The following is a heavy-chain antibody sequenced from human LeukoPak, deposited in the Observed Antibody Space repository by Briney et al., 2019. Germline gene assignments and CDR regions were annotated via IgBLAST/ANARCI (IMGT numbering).Heavy chain of an antibody. CDR3: ARARRFAAAGTTAFDI. V-gene: IGHV4-30-4*08. Sequence: SETLSLTCTVSGGSVSSGDYYWGWIRQPPGKGLEWIGYIYYSGNTYYNPSLKSRLTISVDTSKNQFSLKLTSVTAADTAVYYCARARRFAAAGTTAFDIWGQGTMVTVSS. J-gene: IGHJ3*02. D-gene: IGHD6-13*01. CDR2: IYYSGNT. CDR1: GGSVSSGDYY.